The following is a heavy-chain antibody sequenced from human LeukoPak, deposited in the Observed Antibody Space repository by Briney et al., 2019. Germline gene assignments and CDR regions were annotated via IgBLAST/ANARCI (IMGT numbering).Heavy chain of an antibody. CDR3: TRSGRGAFFKAYFDY. Sequence: GRSLRLSCAASGLTFNTYAMHWVRQAPGKGLEWVAVISYDGSKKFYADSVKGRFTISRDKLNDMLYLQMSSLRDDDTGVYYCTRSGRGAFFKAYFDYWGQGTLVTVSS. V-gene: IGHV3-30*07. CDR2: ISYDGSKK. CDR1: GLTFNTYA. J-gene: IGHJ4*02. D-gene: IGHD2/OR15-2a*01.